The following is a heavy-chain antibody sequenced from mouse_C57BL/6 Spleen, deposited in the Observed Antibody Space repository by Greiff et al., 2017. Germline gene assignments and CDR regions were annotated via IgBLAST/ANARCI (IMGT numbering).Heavy chain of an antibody. J-gene: IGHJ2*01. CDR1: GYTFTSYG. CDR2: INPRSGNT. D-gene: IGHD2-4*01. V-gene: IGHV1-81*01. Sequence: VQGVESGAELARPGASVKLSCKASGYTFTSYGISWVKQRTGQGLEWIGEINPRSGNTYYNEKFKGKATLTADKSSSTAYMELRSLTSEDSAVYFCALYYDYDEGYWGQGTTLTVSS. CDR3: ALYYDYDEGY.